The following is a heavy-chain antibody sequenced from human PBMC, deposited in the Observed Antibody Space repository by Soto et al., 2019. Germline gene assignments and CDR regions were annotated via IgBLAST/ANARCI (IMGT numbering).Heavy chain of an antibody. CDR3: ARLGGFLEWLLVDY. Sequence: SVKVSCKASGGTFGSYAISWVRQAPGQGLEWMGGIIPIFGTANYAQKFQGRVTITADESTSTAYMELSSLRSEDTAVYYCARLGGFLEWLLVDYWGQGTLVTVSS. D-gene: IGHD3-3*01. J-gene: IGHJ4*02. CDR1: GGTFGSYA. V-gene: IGHV1-69*13. CDR2: IIPIFGTA.